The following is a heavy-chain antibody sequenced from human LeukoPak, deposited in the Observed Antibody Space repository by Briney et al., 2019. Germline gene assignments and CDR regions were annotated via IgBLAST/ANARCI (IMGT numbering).Heavy chain of an antibody. V-gene: IGHV3-74*01. Sequence: PGWSLGLSCAASGFTFSSYWMHWVRQAPGKGLVWVSRINSDGSSTSYADSVKGRFTISRDNAKNTLYLQMNSLRAEDTAVYYCAREGRVAAASDAFDIWGQGTMVTVSS. CDR1: GFTFSSYW. CDR3: AREGRVAAASDAFDI. CDR2: INSDGSST. D-gene: IGHD6-13*01. J-gene: IGHJ3*02.